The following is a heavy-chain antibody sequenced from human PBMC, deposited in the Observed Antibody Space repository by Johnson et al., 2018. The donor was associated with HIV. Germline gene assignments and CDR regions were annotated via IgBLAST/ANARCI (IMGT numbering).Heavy chain of an antibody. CDR1: DFNVSSNY. Sequence: VQLVESGGGLIQPGGSLRLSCAASDFNVSSNYISWVRQATGKGLEWVSAIGTAGDTYYPGSVKGRFTISRENAKNSLYLQMNSLRAGDTAVYYCARAVARGQWLANGYIWGQGTMVTVSS. V-gene: IGHV3-13*01. CDR2: IGTAGDT. J-gene: IGHJ3*02. D-gene: IGHD6-19*01. CDR3: ARAVARGQWLANGYI.